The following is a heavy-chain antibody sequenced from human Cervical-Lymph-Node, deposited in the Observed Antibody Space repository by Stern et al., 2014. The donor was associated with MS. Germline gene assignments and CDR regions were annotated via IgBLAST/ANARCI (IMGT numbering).Heavy chain of an antibody. CDR2: IYPYDSDT. V-gene: IGHV5-51*01. J-gene: IGHJ4*02. Sequence: VQFVEYGAEVKKPGESLKISCKVSGYRFNIYYIAWVCQMHGKGLDWMWFIYPYDSDTTYSPSFQAQITISADKSITTTYLQWSSLRASDTAMYYCARHVQGFDYWGQGTLVTVSS. CDR1: GYRFNIYY. CDR3: ARHVQGFDY.